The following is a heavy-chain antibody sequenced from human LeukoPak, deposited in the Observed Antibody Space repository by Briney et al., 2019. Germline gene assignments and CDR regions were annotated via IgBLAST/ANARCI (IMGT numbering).Heavy chain of an antibody. J-gene: IGHJ3*02. D-gene: IGHD1-1*01. Sequence: GGSLRLSCAASGFTFSRFGMHWVRQAPGKGLEWVAFIRYDGTNKYSADSVKGRFTISRDNSKNTLYLQMNSLRAEDTAVYYCAKSLFTSATGTGRALHIWGQGTMVTVSS. V-gene: IGHV3-30*02. CDR1: GFTFSRFG. CDR3: AKSLFTSATGTGRALHI. CDR2: IRYDGTNK.